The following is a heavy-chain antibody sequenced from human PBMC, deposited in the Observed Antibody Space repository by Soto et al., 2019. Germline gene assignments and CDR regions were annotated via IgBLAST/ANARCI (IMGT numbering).Heavy chain of an antibody. V-gene: IGHV1-18*01. CDR1: GYTFSSYA. J-gene: IGHJ3*02. D-gene: IGHD3-22*01. CDR2: ISAYNGNT. CDR3: ARVVYYYDSSGYYLDAFDI. Sequence: ASVKVSCKPSGYTFSSYAISWVRQAPGQGLEWMGWISAYNGNTNYAQKLQGRVTMTTDTSTSTAYMELRSLRSDDTAVYYCARVVYYYDSSGYYLDAFDIWGQGTMVTVSS.